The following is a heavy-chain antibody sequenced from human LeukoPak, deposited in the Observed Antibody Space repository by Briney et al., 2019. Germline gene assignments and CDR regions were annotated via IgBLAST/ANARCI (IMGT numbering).Heavy chain of an antibody. J-gene: IGHJ4*02. CDR2: IYYSGST. V-gene: IGHV4-39*07. CDR1: GGSISSSSYY. CDR3: ARGGYYYDSSAYDVDY. Sequence: PSETLSLTCTVSGGSISSSSYYWGWIRQPPGKGLEWIGSIYYSGSTYYNPSLKSRVTISVDTSKNQFSLKLSSVTAADTAVYYCARGGYYYDSSAYDVDYWGQGTLVTVSS. D-gene: IGHD3-22*01.